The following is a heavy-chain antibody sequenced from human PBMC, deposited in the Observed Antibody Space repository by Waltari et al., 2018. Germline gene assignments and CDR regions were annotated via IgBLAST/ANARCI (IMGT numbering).Heavy chain of an antibody. CDR1: GYTLSDYG. CDR2: ISGNNGHT. J-gene: IGHJ5*02. D-gene: IGHD2-21*01. CDR3: ARERHRLMEEGYLMALDP. V-gene: IGHV1-18*01. Sequence: QVQLVQSGAEVKKPGASVKVSCKASGYTLSDYGISWVRQAPGQGIEWMEWISGNNGHTNHAQEFQGRLIMTEDTSATTVYMELTYLTADDTAVYYCARERHRLMEEGYLMALDPWGQGTLVTVSS.